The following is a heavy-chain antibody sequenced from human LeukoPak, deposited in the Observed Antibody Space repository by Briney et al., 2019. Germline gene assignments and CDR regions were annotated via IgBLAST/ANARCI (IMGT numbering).Heavy chain of an antibody. D-gene: IGHD4-11*01. CDR1: YGSISSDNW. CDR3: ARDSTVSSDYYYGMDV. Sequence: PSETLSLTCAVSYGSISSDNWWSWVRQAPGEGLEWIGEIYHSGSTNYNPSLKSRVTMSVDKSKNQFSLTLSSVTAADTAVYYCARDSTVSSDYYYGMDVWGQGTTVIVSS. V-gene: IGHV4-4*02. CDR2: IYHSGST. J-gene: IGHJ6*02.